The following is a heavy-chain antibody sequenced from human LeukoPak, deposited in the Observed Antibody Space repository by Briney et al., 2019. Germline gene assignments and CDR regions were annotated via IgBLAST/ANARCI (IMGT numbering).Heavy chain of an antibody. CDR1: GYTFTSYD. CDR3: VRNTDTVVIPGAMSYNWFDP. Sequence: ASVKVSCKASGYTFTSYDINWVGQATGQGLEWMGWMNPNTGDTGYAQKFQGRITMTWDTSISTAYMDLSSLRSEDTAVYYCVRNTDTVVIPGAMSYNWFDPWGQGTLVTVSS. CDR2: MNPNTGDT. V-gene: IGHV1-8*01. J-gene: IGHJ5*02. D-gene: IGHD2-2*01.